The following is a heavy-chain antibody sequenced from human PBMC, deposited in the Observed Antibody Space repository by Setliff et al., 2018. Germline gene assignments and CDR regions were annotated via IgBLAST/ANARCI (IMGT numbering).Heavy chain of an antibody. CDR3: ARLGAPASHDAFDI. Sequence: GESLKISCKASGYSFTTYWIAWVRQMPGKGLEWMGVIYPGDYDTSYSPSFQGQVTMSADKSINTAYLQWSSLKASDTAMYYCARLGAPASHDAFDIWVQGTMVTVSS. CDR2: IYPGDYDT. J-gene: IGHJ3*02. V-gene: IGHV5-51*01. CDR1: GYSFTTYW. D-gene: IGHD6-25*01.